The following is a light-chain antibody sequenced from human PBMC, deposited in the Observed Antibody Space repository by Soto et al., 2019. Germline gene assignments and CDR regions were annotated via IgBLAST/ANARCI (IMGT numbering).Light chain of an antibody. J-gene: IGLJ2*01. Sequence: LTQPPSVSGAPGQRVTISCTGSSSNIGAGYDVHWYQQLPGTAPKLLIYGNSNRPSGVPDRFSGSKSGTSASLAITGLQAEDEADYYCQSYDSSLSALFGGGTKLTVL. CDR3: QSYDSSLSAL. V-gene: IGLV1-40*01. CDR1: SSNIGAGYD. CDR2: GNS.